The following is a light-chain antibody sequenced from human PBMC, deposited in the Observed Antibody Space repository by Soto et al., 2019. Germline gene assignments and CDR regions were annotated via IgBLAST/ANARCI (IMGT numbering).Light chain of an antibody. CDR2: GAS. CDR1: QSVSSD. Sequence: EIVLTQSPGTLSLSPGERATLSCRASQSVSSDLAWYHQKPGQAPRLLIYGASTRATGIPARFSGSGSGTEFTLTISSLQSEDFAVYYCQQYNNWPPWTFGQGTKVDI. J-gene: IGKJ1*01. CDR3: QQYNNWPPWT. V-gene: IGKV3-15*01.